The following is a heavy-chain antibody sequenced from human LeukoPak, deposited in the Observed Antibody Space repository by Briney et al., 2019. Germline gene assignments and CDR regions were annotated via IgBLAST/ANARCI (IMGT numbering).Heavy chain of an antibody. V-gene: IGHV4-39*07. Sequence: SETLSLTCTVSGDSVSSSSYYWGWIRQPPGKGLEWIGSIYFTGSTYYNPSLKSRVTISVDTSKNQFSLKLSSVTAADTAVYYCARGLIEEQWLVLGRYYYYYYMDVWGKGTTVTISS. CDR1: GDSVSSSSYY. D-gene: IGHD6-19*01. CDR2: IYFTGST. CDR3: ARGLIEEQWLVLGRYYYYYYMDV. J-gene: IGHJ6*03.